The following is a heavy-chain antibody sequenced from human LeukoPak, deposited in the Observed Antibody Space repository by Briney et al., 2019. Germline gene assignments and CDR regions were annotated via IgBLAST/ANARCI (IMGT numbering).Heavy chain of an antibody. Sequence: PSETLSLTCTVSGGSISGYYWSWIRQPAGNGLEWIGRIYISGSTNYNPSLKSRLTMSVDTSKNQFSLKLSSVTAADTAVYYCARVGQGSGWYFDYWGQGTLVTVSS. V-gene: IGHV4-4*07. CDR1: GGSISGYY. D-gene: IGHD6-19*01. CDR2: IYISGST. CDR3: ARVGQGSGWYFDY. J-gene: IGHJ4*02.